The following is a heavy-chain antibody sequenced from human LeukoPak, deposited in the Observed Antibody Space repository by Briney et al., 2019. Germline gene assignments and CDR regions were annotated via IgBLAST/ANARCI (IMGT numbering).Heavy chain of an antibody. D-gene: IGHD2-8*01. CDR2: IIPIFGTA. V-gene: IGHV1-69*13. J-gene: IGHJ3*02. CDR1: GGTFSSYA. Sequence: GASVKVSCKASGGTFSSYAISWVRQAPGQGLEWMGGIIPIFGTANYAQKFQGRVTITADESTSTAYMELSSLRSEDTAVYYRACWSYCTNGVCYIPDAFDIWGQGTMVTVSS. CDR3: ACWSYCTNGVCYIPDAFDI.